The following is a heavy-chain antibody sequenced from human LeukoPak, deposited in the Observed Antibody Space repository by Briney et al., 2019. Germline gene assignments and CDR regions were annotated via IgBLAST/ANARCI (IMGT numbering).Heavy chain of an antibody. CDR3: AGRGSSSGTFDI. CDR1: GGSITNLDYY. D-gene: IGHD3-10*01. Sequence: SQTLSLTCTVSGGSITNLDYYWTWIRQPAGKRLEWIGRIYTSGGTNYNPSLKSRVTMSVDRSKNEISLHLASLTAADTALYYCAGRGSSSGTFDI. V-gene: IGHV4-61*02. CDR2: IYTSGGT. J-gene: IGHJ3*02.